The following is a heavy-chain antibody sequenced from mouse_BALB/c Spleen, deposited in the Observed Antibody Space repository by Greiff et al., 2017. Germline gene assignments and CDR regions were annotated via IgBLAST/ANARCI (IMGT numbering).Heavy chain of an antibody. J-gene: IGHJ3*01. Sequence: EVRRVESGGGLVQPGGSLKLSCAASGFDFSRYWMSWVRQAPGKGLEWIGEINPDSSTINYTPSLKDKFIISRDNAKNTLYLQMSKVRSEDTALYYCARPLTTALAYWGQGTLVTVSA. CDR3: ARPLTTALAY. D-gene: IGHD1-2*01. V-gene: IGHV4-1*02. CDR2: INPDSSTI. CDR1: GFDFSRYW.